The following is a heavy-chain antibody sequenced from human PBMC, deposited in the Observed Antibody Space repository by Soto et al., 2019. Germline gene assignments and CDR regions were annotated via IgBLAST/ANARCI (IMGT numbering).Heavy chain of an antibody. CDR3: ASGYDSYYYYYYGMDV. CDR1: GYTFTSYG. Sequence: QVQLVQSGAEVKKPGASVKVSCKASGYTFTSYGISWVRQAPGQGHEWMGWISAYNGNTNYAQKLQGRVTMTTDTSTSTAYMELRSLRSDDTAVYYCASGYDSYYYYYYGMDVCGQGTTVTVSS. J-gene: IGHJ6*02. V-gene: IGHV1-18*01. D-gene: IGHD5-12*01. CDR2: ISAYNGNT.